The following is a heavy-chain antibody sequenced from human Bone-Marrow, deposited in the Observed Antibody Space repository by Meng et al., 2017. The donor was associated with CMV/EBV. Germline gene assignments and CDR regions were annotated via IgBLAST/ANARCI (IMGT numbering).Heavy chain of an antibody. D-gene: IGHD2-2*01. Sequence: SETLSLTCAVYGGSFSGYYWSWIRQPPGKGLEWIGYLYNSGNTYYNPSLKSRVTISGDTSKNQFSLRLTSVTAADTAVYYCARGRRYCSSTNCYYYGMDVCGQGTTVTVSS. CDR1: GGSFSGYY. V-gene: IGHV4-59*01. CDR2: LYNSGNT. J-gene: IGHJ6*02. CDR3: ARGRRYCSSTNCYYYGMDV.